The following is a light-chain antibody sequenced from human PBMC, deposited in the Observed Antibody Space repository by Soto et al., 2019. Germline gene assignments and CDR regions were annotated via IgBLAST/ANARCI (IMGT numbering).Light chain of an antibody. CDR2: DVS. CDR1: SSDVGAYNC. V-gene: IGLV2-11*01. J-gene: IGLJ2*01. Sequence: QSALTQPRSVSGSPGQSVTISCTGTSSDVGAYNCVSWYQQHPGKAPKLMIYDVSKRPSGVPDRFSGSKSGNTASLTISGLQAEDEADYYCCSYAGSYTPVVFGGGTKLTVL. CDR3: CSYAGSYTPVV.